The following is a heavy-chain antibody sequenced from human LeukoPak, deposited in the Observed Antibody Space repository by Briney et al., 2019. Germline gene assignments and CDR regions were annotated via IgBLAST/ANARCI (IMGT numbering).Heavy chain of an antibody. D-gene: IGHD1-14*01. V-gene: IGHV3-7*01. J-gene: IGHJ4*02. Sequence: GGSLRLSCVASGFTFSRYWMSWVRQAPGKGLEWVANIKQDGREKYYVDSVKGRFTISRDNAKKSLYLQMNSLRAEDTAVYYCVKDNPLDYWGQGTLVIVSS. CDR1: GFTFSRYW. CDR3: VKDNPLDY. CDR2: IKQDGREK.